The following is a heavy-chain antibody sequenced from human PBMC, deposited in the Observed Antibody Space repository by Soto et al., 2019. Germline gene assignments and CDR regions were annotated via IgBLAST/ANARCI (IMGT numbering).Heavy chain of an antibody. D-gene: IGHD1-20*01. CDR1: GGSIRNYF. J-gene: IGHJ3*02. CDR3: VRDVESPGISGSWGAFDI. CDR2: IYSSGNT. V-gene: IGHV4-4*07. Sequence: QVQLQESGPGLVKPSETLSLICTVSGGSIRNYFWTWIRQPAGKGLEWIGRIYSSGNTVYNASLKSRVTLSIDMSKHQFSLQLSSMTAADTAVYYCVRDVESPGISGSWGAFDIWGQGTVVTVSS.